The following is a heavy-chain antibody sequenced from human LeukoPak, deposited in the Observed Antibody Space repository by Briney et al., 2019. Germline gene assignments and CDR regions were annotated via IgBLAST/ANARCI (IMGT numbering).Heavy chain of an antibody. D-gene: IGHD2-21*02. V-gene: IGHV1-18*01. CDR3: ARDRAVTAIFSDY. Sequence: GASVKVSCKASGYTFTSYGISWVRHAPGQGLEWMGWISAYNGDTNYAQKLQGRVTMATDTSTNTAYMELRSLRFDDTAVCYCARDRAVTAIFSDYWGQGTLVTVSS. J-gene: IGHJ4*02. CDR1: GYTFTSYG. CDR2: ISAYNGDT.